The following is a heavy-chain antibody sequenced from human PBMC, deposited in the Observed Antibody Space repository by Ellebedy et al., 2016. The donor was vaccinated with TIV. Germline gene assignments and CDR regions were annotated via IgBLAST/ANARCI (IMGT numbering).Heavy chain of an antibody. J-gene: IGHJ3*02. V-gene: IGHV1-18*01. D-gene: IGHD3-10*01. Sequence: ASVKVSXXASGYTFTSYGISWVRQAPGQGLEWMGWISAYNGNTNYAQKLQGRVTMTTDTSTSTAYMELRSLRSDDTAVYYCAAAPEGFGELSGAFDIWGQGTMVTVSS. CDR2: ISAYNGNT. CDR3: AAAPEGFGELSGAFDI. CDR1: GYTFTSYG.